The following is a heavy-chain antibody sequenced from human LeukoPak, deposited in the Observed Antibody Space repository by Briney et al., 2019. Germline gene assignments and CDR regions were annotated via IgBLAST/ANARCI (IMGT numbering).Heavy chain of an antibody. J-gene: IGHJ4*02. CDR2: IYPDDSDI. CDR1: GYRFTDYW. V-gene: IGHV5-51*01. D-gene: IGHD3-10*01. CDR3: ARQLSEYSRSGSPFDY. Sequence: GESLKISCKGSGYRFTDYWIGWVRQMPGKGLECMGIIYPDDSDIRYSPSFQGQVTISADKSISTAYLQWTSLKASDTATYYCARQLSEYSRSGSPFDYWGQGSLVTVST.